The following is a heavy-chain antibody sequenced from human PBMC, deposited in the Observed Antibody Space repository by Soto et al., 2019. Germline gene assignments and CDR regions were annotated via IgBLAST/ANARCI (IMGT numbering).Heavy chain of an antibody. D-gene: IGHD5-12*01. V-gene: IGHV2-26*01. J-gene: IGHJ3*02. CDR3: ARILISGGYASPAFDI. CDR1: GFSLSNARMG. CDR2: IFSNDEK. Sequence: QVTLKESGPVLVKPTETLTLTCTVSGFSLSNARMGVSWIRQPPGKALEWLAHIFSNDEKSYSTSLKSRLTIAKDTSKSQVVLTMTNMDPVDTATYYCARILISGGYASPAFDIWGQGTMVTVSS.